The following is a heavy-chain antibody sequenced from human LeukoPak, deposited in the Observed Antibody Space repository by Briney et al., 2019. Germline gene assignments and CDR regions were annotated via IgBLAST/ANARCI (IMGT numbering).Heavy chain of an antibody. Sequence: SETLSLTCAVYGGSFSGYYWSWIRQPPGKGLEWIGEINHSGSTNYNPSLKSRVTMSVDTSKNQFSLKLSSVTAADTAVYYCASGYCSSTSCRRPLYYYYYMDVWGKGTTVTVSS. D-gene: IGHD2-2*01. CDR1: GGSFSGYY. CDR2: INHSGST. V-gene: IGHV4-34*01. J-gene: IGHJ6*03. CDR3: ASGYCSSTSCRRPLYYYYYMDV.